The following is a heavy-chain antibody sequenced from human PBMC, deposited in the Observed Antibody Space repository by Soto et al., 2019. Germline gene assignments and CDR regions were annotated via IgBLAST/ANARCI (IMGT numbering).Heavy chain of an antibody. V-gene: IGHV3-48*01. CDR2: ISSSSSVI. J-gene: IGHJ6*03. CDR1: SDCA. CDR3: ARDLSWGSNWYYYMDV. Sequence: SDCAINWIRQAPGKGLEWVSYISSSSSVIDYADSVKGRFTVSRDNARNSLYLQMNSLRAEDTAVYYCARDLSWGSNWYYYMDVWGKGTTVTVSS. D-gene: IGHD7-27*01.